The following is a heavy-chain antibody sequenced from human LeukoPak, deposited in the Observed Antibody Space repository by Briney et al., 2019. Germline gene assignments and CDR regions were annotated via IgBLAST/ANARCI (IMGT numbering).Heavy chain of an antibody. CDR1: GFTFSSYE. J-gene: IGHJ4*02. CDR3: ARQIYLGKIIVATTNYFDY. D-gene: IGHD5-12*01. Sequence: GGSLRLSCAASGFTFSSYEMNWVRQAPGKGLEWVSYISSSGSTIYYAVSVKGRFTISRDNAKNSLYLQMNGLRAEDTAVYYCARQIYLGKIIVATTNYFDYWGQGTLVTVSS. V-gene: IGHV3-48*03. CDR2: ISSSGSTI.